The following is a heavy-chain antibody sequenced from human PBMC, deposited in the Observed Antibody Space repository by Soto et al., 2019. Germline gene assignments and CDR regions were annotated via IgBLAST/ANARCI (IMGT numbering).Heavy chain of an antibody. D-gene: IGHD3-3*01. CDR2: IIPIFGTA. Sequence: ASVKVSCKASGGTFSSYAISWVRQAPGQGLEWMGGIIPIFGTANYAQKFQGRVTITADESTSTAYMELSSLRSEDTAVYYWARDTRAGGSDFWSGYFPAQRFDYWGQGTLVTVSS. V-gene: IGHV1-69*13. CDR3: ARDTRAGGSDFWSGYFPAQRFDY. CDR1: GGTFSSYA. J-gene: IGHJ4*02.